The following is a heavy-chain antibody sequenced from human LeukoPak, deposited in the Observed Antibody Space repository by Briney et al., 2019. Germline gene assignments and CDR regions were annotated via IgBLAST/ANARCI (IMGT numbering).Heavy chain of an antibody. V-gene: IGHV3-23*01. CDR3: ANNYGGNSRLPFFDY. Sequence: GGSLRLSCTVSGFAFGSEAMSWVRQSPARGLEWVASISPGGGTTYYADSVKGRFTISRDNSKNTLYLQMNSLRAEDTAVYYCANNYGGNSRLPFFDYWGQGTLVTVSS. CDR1: GFAFGSEA. CDR2: ISPGGGTT. J-gene: IGHJ4*02. D-gene: IGHD4-23*01.